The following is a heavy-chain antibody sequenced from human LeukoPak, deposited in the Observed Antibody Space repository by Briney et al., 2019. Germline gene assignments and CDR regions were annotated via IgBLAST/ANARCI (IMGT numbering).Heavy chain of an antibody. CDR3: ARDPYSSSSGAFDY. CDR2: VHYSGTA. V-gene: IGHV4-59*12. CDR1: DGSITNYD. J-gene: IGHJ4*02. Sequence: SETLSLTCTVSDGSITNYDWSWVRQPPGKGLEFIGHVHYSGTANYNPSLRSRVTISVDRSKNQFSLKLSSVTAADTAVYYCARDPYSSSSGAFDYWGQGILVTVSS. D-gene: IGHD6-6*01.